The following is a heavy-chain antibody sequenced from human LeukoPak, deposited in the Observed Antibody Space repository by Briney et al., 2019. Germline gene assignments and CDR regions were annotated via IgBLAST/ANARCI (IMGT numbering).Heavy chain of an antibody. D-gene: IGHD6-19*01. CDR2: ISGSGGST. Sequence: PGGSLRLSCAASGFTFSSYAMSWVRQAPGKGLEWVSAISGSGGSTYYADSVKGRFTTSRDNSKNTLYLQMNSLRAEDTAVYYCAKDRSGWPEGMDVWGKGTTVTVSS. V-gene: IGHV3-23*01. CDR3: AKDRSGWPEGMDV. CDR1: GFTFSSYA. J-gene: IGHJ6*04.